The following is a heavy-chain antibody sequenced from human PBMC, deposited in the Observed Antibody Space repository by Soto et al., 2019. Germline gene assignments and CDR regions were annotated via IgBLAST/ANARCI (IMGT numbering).Heavy chain of an antibody. J-gene: IGHJ4*02. CDR2: ISSNGGNT. CDR3: ASSAYFCTSNCFDN. Sequence: EVQLVESGGGLVQPGESLRLSCEASGFTFSSYAMHWVRQAPGKGLEYVSSISSNGGNTYYASSVKGRFTISRDNSENTLSLQMGSLRAEDMAVYYCASSAYFCTSNCFDNWGQGTLVTVSS. V-gene: IGHV3-64*01. D-gene: IGHD3-3*01. CDR1: GFTFSSYA.